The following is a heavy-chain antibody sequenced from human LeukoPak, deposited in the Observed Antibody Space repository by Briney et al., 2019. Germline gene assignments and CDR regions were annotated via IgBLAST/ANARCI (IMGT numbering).Heavy chain of an antibody. CDR1: GFIFGDYA. D-gene: IGHD6-19*01. CDR2: IRSKAYGGTT. CDR3: TVAVAEY. Sequence: PGGSLRLSCTASGFIFGDYAMSWVRQAPGKGLEWVGFIRSKAYGGTTEYAASVKGRFTISRDDSKGFAYLQMNSLKTEDTAVYYCTVAVAEYWGQGTLVTVSS. V-gene: IGHV3-49*04. J-gene: IGHJ4*02.